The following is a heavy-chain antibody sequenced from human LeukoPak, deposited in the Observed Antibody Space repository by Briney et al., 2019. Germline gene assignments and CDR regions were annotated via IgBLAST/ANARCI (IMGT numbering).Heavy chain of an antibody. J-gene: IGHJ5*02. Sequence: GGSLRLSCAASGFTFSSYWMHWARQAPGKGLVWVSRINSDGSSTSYADSVKGRFTISRDNAKNTLYLQMNSPRAEDTAVYYCAREGGIVGAFDPWGQGTLVTVSS. V-gene: IGHV3-74*01. CDR2: INSDGSST. CDR1: GFTFSSYW. CDR3: AREGGIVGAFDP. D-gene: IGHD1-26*01.